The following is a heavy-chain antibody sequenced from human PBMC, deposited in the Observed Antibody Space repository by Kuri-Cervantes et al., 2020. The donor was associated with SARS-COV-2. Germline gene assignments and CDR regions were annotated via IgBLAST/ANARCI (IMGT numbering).Heavy chain of an antibody. D-gene: IGHD1-14*01. CDR2: IYWDDDK. Sequence: SGPTLVKPTQTLTLTCTFSGFSPSTSGVGVGWIRQLPGKALEWLALIYWDDDKCHSPSLKSRRTITKDTSKNQVVLTMTNMDPVDTAPNYLALHDVGTDEESFDNWGQGTMVTVSS. CDR3: ALHDVGTDEESFDN. CDR1: GFSPSTSGVG. V-gene: IGHV2-5*02. J-gene: IGHJ4*03.